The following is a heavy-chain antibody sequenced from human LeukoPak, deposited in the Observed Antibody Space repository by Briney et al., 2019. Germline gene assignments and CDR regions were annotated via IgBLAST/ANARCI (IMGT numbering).Heavy chain of an antibody. Sequence: ASVKVSFKTSGYTFTSYDINWVRQATGQGLEWMGWMNPNSGDTGYAQKFQGRVTMTRNTSISTAYLELSSLRSEDTAVYYCAVFGPYDFWSGKPDYWGQGTQVTVSS. CDR1: GYTFTSYD. V-gene: IGHV1-8*02. J-gene: IGHJ4*02. CDR3: AVFGPYDFWSGKPDY. D-gene: IGHD3-3*01. CDR2: MNPNSGDT.